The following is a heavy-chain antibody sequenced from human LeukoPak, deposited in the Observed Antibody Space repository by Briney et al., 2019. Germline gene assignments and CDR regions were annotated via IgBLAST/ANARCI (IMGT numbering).Heavy chain of an antibody. CDR3: AKGRRYSGSYTVDY. V-gene: IGHV3-23*01. D-gene: IGHD3-10*01. CDR2: ISGSGGST. J-gene: IGHJ4*02. Sequence: GGSLRLSCAASGFTFSSYAMSWVRQAPGKGLEWVSAISGSGGSTYYADSVKGRFTISRDNSKNTLYLQMNSLRAEDTAVYYCAKGRRYSGSYTVDYWGQGTLVTVSS. CDR1: GFTFSSYA.